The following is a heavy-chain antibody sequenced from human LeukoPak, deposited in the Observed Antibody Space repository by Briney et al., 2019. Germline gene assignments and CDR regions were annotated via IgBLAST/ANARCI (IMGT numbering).Heavy chain of an antibody. Sequence: PSETLSLTCAVYGGSFSGYYWSWIRQPAGKGLEWIGRIYTSGSTNYNPSLKSRVTISVDTSKNQFSLKLSSVTAADTAVYYCARDPRGGAFDIWGQGTMVTVSS. CDR1: GGSFSGYY. CDR2: IYTSGST. V-gene: IGHV4-4*07. J-gene: IGHJ3*02. CDR3: ARDPRGGAFDI.